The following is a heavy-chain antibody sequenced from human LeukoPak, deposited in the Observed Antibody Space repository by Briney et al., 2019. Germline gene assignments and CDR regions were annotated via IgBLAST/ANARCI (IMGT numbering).Heavy chain of an antibody. CDR2: ISSSGNS. J-gene: IGHJ5*02. Sequence: KTSETLSLTCTVSGDSISDFYWTWIRQTPGKGLEWIGFISSSGNSNYSPSLESRVSFSLDPSKSQFSLSLKSVTAADTAVYYCARVFRGAVTSNWFDPWGQGILVTVSS. V-gene: IGHV4-59*01. D-gene: IGHD3-3*01. CDR1: GDSISDFY. CDR3: ARVFRGAVTSNWFDP.